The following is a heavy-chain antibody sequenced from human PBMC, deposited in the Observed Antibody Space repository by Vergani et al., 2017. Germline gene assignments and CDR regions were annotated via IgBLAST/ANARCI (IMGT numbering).Heavy chain of an antibody. CDR3: ARGDRNYYGSGNY. CDR1: GFTFSSYA. J-gene: IGHJ4*02. D-gene: IGHD3-10*01. V-gene: IGHV3-30-3*01. Sequence: QVQLVESGGGVVQPGRSLRLSCAASGFTFSSYAMHWVRQAPGKGLEWVAVISYDGSNKYYADSVKGRFTISRDNSKNTLYLQMNSLRAEDTAVYYCARGDRNYYGSGNYWGQGTLVTVSS. CDR2: ISYDGSNK.